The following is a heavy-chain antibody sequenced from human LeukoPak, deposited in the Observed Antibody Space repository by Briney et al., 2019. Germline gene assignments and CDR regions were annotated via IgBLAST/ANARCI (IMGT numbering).Heavy chain of an antibody. CDR3: AKDMDPMYYYDSSGYDY. Sequence: PGGSLRLSCAASGFTFSSYSMNWVRQAPGKGLEWVAVISYDGSNKYYADSVKGRFTISRDNSKNTLYLQMNSLRAEDTAVYYCAKDMDPMYYYDSSGYDYWGQGTLVTVSS. CDR2: ISYDGSNK. CDR1: GFTFSSYS. J-gene: IGHJ4*02. D-gene: IGHD3-22*01. V-gene: IGHV3-30*18.